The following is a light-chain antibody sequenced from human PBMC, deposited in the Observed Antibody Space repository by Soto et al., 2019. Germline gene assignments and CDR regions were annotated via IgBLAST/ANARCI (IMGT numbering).Light chain of an antibody. V-gene: IGKV1-5*03. CDR2: KAS. J-gene: IGKJ1*01. Sequence: DIQMTQSTSTLSASVGDRVTITCRASQSISSWLAWYQQKPGKAPKLLIYKASSLESRGPSRFSGSGSGTEFILTISSLQPDDFSTYYCQQYNSYSSWTFGQGTKVDIK. CDR1: QSISSW. CDR3: QQYNSYSSWT.